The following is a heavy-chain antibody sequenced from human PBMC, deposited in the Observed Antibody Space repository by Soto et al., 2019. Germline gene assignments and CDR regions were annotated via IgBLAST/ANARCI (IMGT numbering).Heavy chain of an antibody. V-gene: IGHV4-39*01. J-gene: IGHJ4*02. CDR3: ARHLDYHKVDY. D-gene: IGHD3-22*01. CDR1: GGSISTSSDY. CDR2: IYYSGST. Sequence: QLQLQESGPGLVKPSETLSLTCTVSGGSISTSSDYWGWIRQPPGKGLEWIGSIYYSGSTYHNPPILSRVTMSLDTSKNQVYLNLRSVTAADTAVYYCARHLDYHKVDYWGQGTLVTVSS.